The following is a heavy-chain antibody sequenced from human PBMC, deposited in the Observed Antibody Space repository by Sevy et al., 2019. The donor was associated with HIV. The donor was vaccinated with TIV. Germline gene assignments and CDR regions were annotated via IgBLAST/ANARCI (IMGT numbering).Heavy chain of an antibody. CDR1: GFTFSSYD. CDR3: ARDGAKLVTIFGVLIPPLDY. CDR2: ISYDGKNE. Sequence: GGSLRLSCAASGFTFSSYDMHWVRQAPGKGLEWVAFISYDGKNEYYADSVKGRFTISRENSKNTLFLQMNSLRAEDTAVYYCARDGAKLVTIFGVLIPPLDYWGQGTLVTVSS. V-gene: IGHV3-30*03. D-gene: IGHD3-3*01. J-gene: IGHJ4*02.